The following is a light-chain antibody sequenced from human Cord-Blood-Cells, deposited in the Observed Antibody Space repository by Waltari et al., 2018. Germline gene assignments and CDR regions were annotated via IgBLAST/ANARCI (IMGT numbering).Light chain of an antibody. J-gene: IGLJ1*01. Sequence: QSALTQPASVSGSPGQSITIPCTGTSSDVGSYNLVSWYQQHPGKAPKLMIYEGSKRPSGFSNRFSGSKSGNTASLTISGLQAEDEADYYCCSYAGSSTFEVFGTGTKVTVL. CDR1: SSDVGSYNL. V-gene: IGLV2-23*03. CDR2: EGS. CDR3: CSYAGSSTFEV.